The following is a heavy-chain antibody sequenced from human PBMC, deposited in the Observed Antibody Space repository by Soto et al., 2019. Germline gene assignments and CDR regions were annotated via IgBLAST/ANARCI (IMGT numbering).Heavy chain of an antibody. CDR2: IYYRGSN. J-gene: IGHJ4*01. CDR3: ARTTYTTSNYFDY. V-gene: IGHV4-59*01. Sequence: QVQLQESGPGLVKPSETLSLTCTVSGGSITSYYWGWIRQPPGKGLEWIAYIYYRGSNTYYPSLESRVTMSVDTSKNQFALNLSSVTAADTAVYYCARTTYTTSNYFDYWGHGTLVTVSS. D-gene: IGHD2-2*02. CDR1: GGSITSYY.